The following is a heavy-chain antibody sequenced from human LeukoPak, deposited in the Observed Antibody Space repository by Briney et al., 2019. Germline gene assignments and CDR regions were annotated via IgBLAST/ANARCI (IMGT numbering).Heavy chain of an antibody. D-gene: IGHD6-13*01. J-gene: IGHJ4*02. Sequence: SGTLCLSCAVSGVSISSGSYYWGCIRQPAGKGLEWIGRIYTSGSTNSNPSLKSRATISVDTSNNQFFLKLSSEPAADTAVYYCVRGVYYLFHPIDYWGQGTLVTVPS. CDR1: GVSISSGSYY. CDR3: VRGVYYLFHPIDY. V-gene: IGHV4-61*02. CDR2: IYTSGST.